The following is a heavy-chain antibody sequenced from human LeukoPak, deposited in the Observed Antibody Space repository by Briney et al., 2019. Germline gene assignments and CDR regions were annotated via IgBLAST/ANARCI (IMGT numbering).Heavy chain of an antibody. CDR2: ISGSSGII. CDR1: GFTFNTYT. Sequence: PGGSLRLSCAASGFTFNTYTMNWVRQAPGKGLEWVSYISGSSGIIDYADSVKGRFTVSRDNSRNTLYLQINSLRAEDTAVYYCAKNGAYSGYDYIDYWGQGTLVTVSS. CDR3: AKNGAYSGYDYIDY. V-gene: IGHV3-48*01. J-gene: IGHJ4*02. D-gene: IGHD5-12*01.